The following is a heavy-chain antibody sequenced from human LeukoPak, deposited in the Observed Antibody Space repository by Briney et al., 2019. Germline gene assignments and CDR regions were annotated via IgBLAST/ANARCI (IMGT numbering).Heavy chain of an antibody. CDR3: ARDRVSGYSNYNLDY. CDR1: GGTFSSYA. V-gene: IGHV1-69*13. CDR2: IIPIFSTA. Sequence: SVKVSCKASGGTFSSYAISWVRQAPGQGLEWMGGIIPIFSTANYAQKFQGRVTITADESTSTAYMELSSLRSEDTAVYYCARDRVSGYSNYNLDYWGQGTLVTVSS. J-gene: IGHJ4*02. D-gene: IGHD4-11*01.